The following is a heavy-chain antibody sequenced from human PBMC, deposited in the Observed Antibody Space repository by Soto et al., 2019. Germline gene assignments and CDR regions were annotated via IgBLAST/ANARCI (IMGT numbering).Heavy chain of an antibody. J-gene: IGHJ3*02. V-gene: IGHV1-46*01. CDR1: GYTFTSYY. CDR3: ARAVVLSLNYYDSQGGLLDAFDI. D-gene: IGHD3-22*01. Sequence: ASVKVSCKASGYTFTSYYMHWVRQAPGQGLEWMGIINPSGGSTSYAQKFQGRVTMTRDTSTSTVYMELSSLRSEDTAVYYCARAVVLSLNYYDSQGGLLDAFDIWGQGTMVTVSS. CDR2: INPSGGST.